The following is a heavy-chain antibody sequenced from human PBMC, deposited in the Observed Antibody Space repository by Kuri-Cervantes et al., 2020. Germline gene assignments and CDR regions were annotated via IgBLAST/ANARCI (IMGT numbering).Heavy chain of an antibody. D-gene: IGHD3-9*01. V-gene: IGHV4-59*13. J-gene: IGHJ2*01. CDR2: IYYSGST. CDR1: GGSFSGYY. CDR3: ARTYYDILTGYYPYWYFDL. Sequence: GSLRLSCAVYGGSFSGYYWSWIRQPPGKGLEWIGYIYYSGSTNYNPSLKSRVTISVDTSENQFSLKLSSVTAADTAVYYCARTYYDILTGYYPYWYFDLWGRGTLVTVSS.